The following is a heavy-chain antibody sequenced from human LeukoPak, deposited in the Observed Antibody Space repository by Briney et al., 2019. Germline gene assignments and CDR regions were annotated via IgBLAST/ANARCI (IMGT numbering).Heavy chain of an antibody. J-gene: IGHJ3*02. V-gene: IGHV3-30-3*01. CDR1: GFTFSSYA. Sequence: PGGSLRLSCAASGFTFSSYAMHWVRQAPGKGLEWVAVISYDGSNKYYADSVKGRFTISRDNSKNTLYLQMNSLRAEDTAVYYCARGSSIAARPGPHDAFDIWGQGTMVTVSS. CDR2: ISYDGSNK. D-gene: IGHD6-6*01. CDR3: ARGSSIAARPGPHDAFDI.